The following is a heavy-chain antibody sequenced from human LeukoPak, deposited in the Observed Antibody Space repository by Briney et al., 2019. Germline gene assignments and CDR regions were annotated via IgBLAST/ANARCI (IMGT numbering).Heavy chain of an antibody. V-gene: IGHV3-13*01. D-gene: IGHD3-22*01. CDR3: ARGPYPDSSGYYYFNY. Sequence: GGTLRLSCAASGFTFSSYDMHWVRQATGKGLEWVSAIGTAGDTYYPGSVKGRFTISRENAKNSLYLQMNSLRAGDTAVYYCARGPYPDSSGYYYFNYWGQGTLVTVSS. CDR1: GFTFSSYD. CDR2: IGTAGDT. J-gene: IGHJ4*02.